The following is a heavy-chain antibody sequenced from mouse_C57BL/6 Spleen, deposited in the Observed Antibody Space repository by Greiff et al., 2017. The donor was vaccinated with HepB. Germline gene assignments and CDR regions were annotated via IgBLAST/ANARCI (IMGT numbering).Heavy chain of an antibody. V-gene: IGHV14-3*02. Sequence: VHVKQSGAELVKPGASVKLSCTASGFNIKDTYMHWVKQRPEQGLEWIGRIDPANGNTKYDPKFQGKATITADTSSNTAYLQLSSLTAEDTAVYYCARREAWGQGTTLTGSS. CDR2: IDPANGNT. CDR1: GFNIKDTY. CDR3: ARREA. J-gene: IGHJ2*01.